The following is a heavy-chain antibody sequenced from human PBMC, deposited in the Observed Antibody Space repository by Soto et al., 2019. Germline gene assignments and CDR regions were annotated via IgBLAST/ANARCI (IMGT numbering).Heavy chain of an antibody. V-gene: IGHV4-34*01. CDR1: GGSFSGYY. CDR2: INHSGST. J-gene: IGHJ4*02. CDR3: ARSRAAAGRGYFAY. D-gene: IGHD6-13*01. Sequence: SETLSLTCAVYGGSFSGYYWSWIRQPPGKGLEWIGEINHSGSTNYNPSLKSRVTISVDTSKNQFSLKLSSVTAADTAVYYCARSRAAAGRGYFAYWAQGTLATVSS.